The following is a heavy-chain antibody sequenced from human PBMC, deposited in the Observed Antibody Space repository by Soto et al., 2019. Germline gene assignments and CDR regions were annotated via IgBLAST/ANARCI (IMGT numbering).Heavy chain of an antibody. Sequence: SETLSLTCTVSGGPISSSSYYWGWIRQPPGKGLEWIGSIYYSGSTYYNPSLKSRVTISVDTSKNQFSLKLSSVTAADTAVYYCARLRGGSSWYIPYYYYYGMDVRGQRTTVTVSS. D-gene: IGHD6-13*01. CDR1: GGPISSSSYY. J-gene: IGHJ6*02. V-gene: IGHV4-39*01. CDR2: IYYSGST. CDR3: ARLRGGSSWYIPYYYYYGMDV.